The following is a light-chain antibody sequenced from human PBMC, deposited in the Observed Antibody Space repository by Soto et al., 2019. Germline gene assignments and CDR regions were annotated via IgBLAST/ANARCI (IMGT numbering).Light chain of an antibody. CDR2: GAS. CDR3: QQYAASPRT. J-gene: IGKJ1*01. V-gene: IGKV3-20*01. Sequence: EIVLTQSPGTLSLSPRERATLSCRASQSVSSNYVAWYQHKVGQAPRLLIYGASNRAPGIPDRFSGSGSGKDFTLTISRLEPEDFALYYCQQYAASPRTFGQGTQVVV. CDR1: QSVSSNY.